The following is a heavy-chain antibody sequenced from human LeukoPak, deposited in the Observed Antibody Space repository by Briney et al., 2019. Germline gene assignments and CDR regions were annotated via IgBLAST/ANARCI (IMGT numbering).Heavy chain of an antibody. V-gene: IGHV1-18*01. CDR1: GYTFTSYG. CDR2: ISAYNGNT. Sequence: GASVKVSCKASGYTFTSYGISWVRQAPGQGLEWMGWISAYNGNTNYAQKLQGRVTMTTDTSTSTAYMELRSLRSDDTAVYYCARARITMVRGVNSPDYWGQGTLVTVSS. D-gene: IGHD3-10*01. CDR3: ARARITMVRGVNSPDY. J-gene: IGHJ4*02.